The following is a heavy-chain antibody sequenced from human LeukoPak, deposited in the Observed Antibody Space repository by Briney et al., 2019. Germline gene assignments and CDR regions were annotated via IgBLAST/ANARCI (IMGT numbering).Heavy chain of an antibody. Sequence: GGSLRLSCAASGFTFSSYAMSWVRQAPGKGLEWVAVISYDGSNKYYADSVKGRFTISRDNSKNTLYLQMNSLRAEDTAVYYCARDSGSGIYGMDVWGQGTTVTVSS. V-gene: IGHV3-30-3*01. J-gene: IGHJ6*02. D-gene: IGHD3-10*01. CDR1: GFTFSSYA. CDR3: ARDSGSGIYGMDV. CDR2: ISYDGSNK.